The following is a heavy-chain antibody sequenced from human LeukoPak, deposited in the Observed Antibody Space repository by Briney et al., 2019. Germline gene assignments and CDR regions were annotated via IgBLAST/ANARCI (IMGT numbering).Heavy chain of an antibody. CDR3: ARDQGTSTTAPKRKGRFDP. CDR1: GFTFSNHG. Sequence: GGSLRLSCAASGFTFSNHGMHWVRQAPGKGLEWVALIWYDGSNKEYAESVKGRFTISRDNSKNTLYLQMNSLRDEDTAVYYCARDQGTSTTAPKRKGRFDPWGQGTLVTVSS. CDR2: IWYDGSNK. D-gene: IGHD1-1*01. J-gene: IGHJ5*02. V-gene: IGHV3-33*01.